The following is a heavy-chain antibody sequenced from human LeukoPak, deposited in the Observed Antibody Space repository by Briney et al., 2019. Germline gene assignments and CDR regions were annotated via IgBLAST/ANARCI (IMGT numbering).Heavy chain of an antibody. CDR1: GYTFTGYY. V-gene: IGHV1-2*06. CDR3: ARDLPRYCSGGSCYLSD. CDR2: INPNSGGT. J-gene: IGHJ4*02. Sequence: GASVKVSCKASGYTFTGYYMHWVRQAPGQGLEWMGRINPNSGGTNYAQKSQGRVTMTRDTSISTAYMELSRLRSDDTAVYYCARDLPRYCSGGSCYLSDWGQGTLVTVSS. D-gene: IGHD2-15*01.